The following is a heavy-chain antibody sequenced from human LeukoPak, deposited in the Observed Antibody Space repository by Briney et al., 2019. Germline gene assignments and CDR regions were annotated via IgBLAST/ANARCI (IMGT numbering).Heavy chain of an antibody. CDR1: GGSISSSSYY. Sequence: SETLSLTCTVSGGSISSSSYYWGWVRQPPGKGLEWIASIYYSGSTYYHPSLKSRLTISVDTSKNQFSLKLSSVTAADTAVYYCARDSSILGYCSSTSCYERTYYYYYGMDVWGQGTTVTVSS. CDR2: IYYSGST. D-gene: IGHD2-2*01. CDR3: ARDSSILGYCSSTSCYERTYYYYYGMDV. V-gene: IGHV4-39*07. J-gene: IGHJ6*02.